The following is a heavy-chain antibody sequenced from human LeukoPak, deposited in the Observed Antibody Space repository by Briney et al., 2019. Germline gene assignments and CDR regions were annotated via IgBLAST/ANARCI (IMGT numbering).Heavy chain of an antibody. CDR3: ARARTNDYYYYYMDV. CDR1: AGTFSSYA. V-gene: IGHV1-69*05. CDR2: IIPIFGTA. D-gene: IGHD1-7*01. Sequence: SVKVSCKASAGTFSSYAISWVRQAPGQGLEWMGGIIPIFGTANYAQKFQGRVTITTDESTSTAYMELSSLRSEDTAVYYCARARTNDYYYYYMDVWGKGTTVTVSS. J-gene: IGHJ6*03.